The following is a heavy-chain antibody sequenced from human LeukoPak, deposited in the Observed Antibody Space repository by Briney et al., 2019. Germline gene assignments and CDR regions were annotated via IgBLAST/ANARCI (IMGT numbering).Heavy chain of an antibody. Sequence: ASVKVSCKASGGTFSSYAISWVRQAPGQGLEWMGWINPNSGGTNYAQKFQGRVTMTRDTSISTAYMELSRLRSDDTAVYYCARQSLLWFGELLSIHYYYYYYMDVWGKGTTVTVSS. CDR3: ARQSLLWFGELLSIHYYYYYYMDV. CDR1: GGTFSSYA. V-gene: IGHV1-2*02. CDR2: INPNSGGT. D-gene: IGHD3-10*01. J-gene: IGHJ6*03.